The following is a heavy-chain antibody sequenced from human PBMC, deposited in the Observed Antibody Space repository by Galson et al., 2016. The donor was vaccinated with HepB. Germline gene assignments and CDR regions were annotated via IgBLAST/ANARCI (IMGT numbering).Heavy chain of an antibody. J-gene: IGHJ6*03. CDR2: ISGSGGST. Sequence: SLRLSCAASGFTFSSYAMSWVRQAPGKGLEWVSGISGSGGSTYYADSVRGRFTISRDNSKNTLYLQMSGLRAEDTATYYCAKGTTTYYDFDMDDWGKGTTVTVS. D-gene: IGHD1-26*01. V-gene: IGHV3-23*01. CDR3: AKGTTTYYDFDMDD. CDR1: GFTFSSYA.